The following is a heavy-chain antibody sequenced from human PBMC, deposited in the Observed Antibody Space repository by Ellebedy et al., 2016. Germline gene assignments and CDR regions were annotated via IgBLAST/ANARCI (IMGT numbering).Heavy chain of an antibody. D-gene: IGHD3-10*01. CDR1: RLTFSSYP. J-gene: IGHJ4*02. CDR2: ISSSSSTI. V-gene: IGHV3-48*04. CDR3: ARETMIRGMYYFDF. Sequence: GGSLRLSCAASRLTFSSYPMNWVRQAPGKGLEWVSYISSSSSTIYYADSVEDRFTVSRDNAKMSVYLQMNSLRAEDTAVYYCARETMIRGMYYFDFWGQGTLVTVSS.